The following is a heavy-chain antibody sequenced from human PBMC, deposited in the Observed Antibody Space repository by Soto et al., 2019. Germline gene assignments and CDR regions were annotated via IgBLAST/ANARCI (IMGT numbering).Heavy chain of an antibody. J-gene: IGHJ5*02. CDR2: INAGNGNT. Sequence: ASVKVSCKASGYTFTSYAMHWVRQAPGQRLEWMGWINAGNGNTKYSQKFQGRVTITRDTSASTAYMELSSLRSEDTAVYYCARDHAYCSSTSCDWFDPWGQGTLVTVSS. CDR1: GYTFTSYA. CDR3: ARDHAYCSSTSCDWFDP. D-gene: IGHD2-2*01. V-gene: IGHV1-3*01.